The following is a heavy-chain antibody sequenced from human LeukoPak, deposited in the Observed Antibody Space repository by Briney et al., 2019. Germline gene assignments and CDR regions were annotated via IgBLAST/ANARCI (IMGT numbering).Heavy chain of an antibody. CDR2: INHSGST. D-gene: IGHD3-22*01. J-gene: IGHJ3*02. V-gene: IGHV4-34*01. CDR1: GGSFSGYY. CDR3: ARGRYYYDSSGYFDAFDI. Sequence: SETLSLTYAVYGGSFSGYYWSWIRQPPGKGLEWIGEINHSGSTNYNPSLKGRVTISVDTSKNQFSLKLSSVTAADTAVYYCARGRYYYDSSGYFDAFDIWGQGTMVTVSS.